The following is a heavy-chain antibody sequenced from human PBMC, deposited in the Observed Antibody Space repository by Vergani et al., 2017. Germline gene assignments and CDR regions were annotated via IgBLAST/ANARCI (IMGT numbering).Heavy chain of an antibody. Sequence: QITLRESGPTLVRPTQSLTLTCTFSGFSLSTNGVGVGWIRQPPGKALEWLGFIYWNDDKRYSPSLKRRLTITKDTSKTQVVLTMTNMDPVDTATYYCARASYDFWSGHSLDYLGQGTLVTVSS. D-gene: IGHD3-3*01. CDR1: GFSLSTNGVG. CDR2: IYWNDDK. J-gene: IGHJ4*02. CDR3: ARASYDFWSGHSLDY. V-gene: IGHV2-5*01.